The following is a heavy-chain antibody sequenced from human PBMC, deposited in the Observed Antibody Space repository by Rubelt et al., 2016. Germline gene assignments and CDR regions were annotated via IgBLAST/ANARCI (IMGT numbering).Heavy chain of an antibody. D-gene: IGHD3-3*01. V-gene: IGHV4-34*01. Sequence: GKGLEWIGEINHSGSTNYNPSLKSRVTISGDTSKNQFSLKLSSMTAADTAVYYCARGGTYYDFWSGDVWGQGTTVTVSS. CDR2: INHSGST. CDR3: ARGGTYYDFWSGDV. J-gene: IGHJ6*02.